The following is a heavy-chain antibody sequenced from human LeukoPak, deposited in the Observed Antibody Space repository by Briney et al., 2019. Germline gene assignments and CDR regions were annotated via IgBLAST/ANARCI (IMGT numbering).Heavy chain of an antibody. D-gene: IGHD2-21*02. Sequence: EASVKVSCKASGGTFSSYAISWVRQAPGQGLEWMGGIIPIFGTANYARKFQGRVTITTDESTSTAYMELSSLRSEDTAVYYCARYCPTLYYYMDVWGKGTTVTVSS. CDR3: ARYCPTLYYYMDV. CDR2: IIPIFGTA. CDR1: GGTFSSYA. V-gene: IGHV1-69*05. J-gene: IGHJ6*03.